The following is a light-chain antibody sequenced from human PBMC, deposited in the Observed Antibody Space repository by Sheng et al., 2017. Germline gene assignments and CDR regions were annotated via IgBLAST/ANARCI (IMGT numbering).Light chain of an antibody. V-gene: IGKV3-20*01. CDR2: AAS. CDR3: QQYGSSPNT. CDR1: QSVGGD. J-gene: IGKJ2*01. Sequence: EVVLTQSPGTLSLSPGERATLSCRASQSVGGDLAWYQQKPGQAPRLLISAASSRAAGVPARFSGRGSGTDFTLTISRLEPEDFAVYYCQQYGSSPNTFGQGTKLEIK.